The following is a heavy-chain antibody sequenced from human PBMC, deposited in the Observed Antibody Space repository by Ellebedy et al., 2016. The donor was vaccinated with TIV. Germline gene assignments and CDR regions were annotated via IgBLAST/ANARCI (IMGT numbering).Heavy chain of an antibody. Sequence: GGSLRLSXVTSGFTFSRHSMAWVRQAPGKGLEWVSFISSGINFKYYADSVKGRFTISRDNAKNSVYLQMNSLRVDDTAVYFCVPGRETSGAEVGPWGPGTLVTVSS. V-gene: IGHV3-21*06. CDR1: GFTFSRHS. J-gene: IGHJ4*02. D-gene: IGHD2-15*01. CDR2: ISSGINFK. CDR3: VPGRETSGAEVGP.